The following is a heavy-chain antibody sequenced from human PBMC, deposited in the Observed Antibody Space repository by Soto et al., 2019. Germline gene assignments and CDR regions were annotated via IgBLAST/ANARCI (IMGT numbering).Heavy chain of an antibody. V-gene: IGHV4-31*03. Sequence: LSLTCTVSGGSVSSGAYYWTWIRQRPGKGLEWIGYIYYSGSTYYSPSLKSRLSISLDTSKNQFSLRLSSVTAADTAMYYCARARLRAVYAFDIWGQGTMVTV. D-gene: IGHD5-12*01. J-gene: IGHJ3*02. CDR3: ARARLRAVYAFDI. CDR1: GGSVSSGAYY. CDR2: IYYSGST.